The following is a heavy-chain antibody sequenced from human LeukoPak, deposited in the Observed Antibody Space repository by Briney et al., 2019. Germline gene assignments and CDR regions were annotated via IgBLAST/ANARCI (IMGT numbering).Heavy chain of an antibody. J-gene: IGHJ4*02. D-gene: IGHD3-9*01. CDR2: INRSGST. Sequence: SETLSLTCRVSGYSITSGYYWGWIRQPAGKGLEWIGSINRSGSTYYNPSLQSRVTIAVDTSKNQFSLKLSSVTAADTAVYYCARETDWLLDYWGQGTLVTVSS. V-gene: IGHV4-38-2*02. CDR1: GYSITSGYY. CDR3: ARETDWLLDY.